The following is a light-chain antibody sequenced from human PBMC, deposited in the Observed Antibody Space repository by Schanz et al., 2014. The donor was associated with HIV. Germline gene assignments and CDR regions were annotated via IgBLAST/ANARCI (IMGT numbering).Light chain of an antibody. J-gene: IGLJ1*01. CDR2: EVT. CDR1: RNDVGTYNL. Sequence: QSALTQPASVSGSPGQSITISCTGTRNDVGTYNLVSWYQQHPGKAPQLMIYEVTKRPSGVPDRFSGSKSGNTASLTVSGLHTDDEADYYCCSYTTTSTDVFGAGTKLTVL. V-gene: IGLV2-14*02. CDR3: CSYTTTSTDV.